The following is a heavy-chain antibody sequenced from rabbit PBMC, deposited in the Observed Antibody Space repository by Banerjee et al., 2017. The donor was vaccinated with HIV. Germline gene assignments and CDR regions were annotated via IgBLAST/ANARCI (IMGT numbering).Heavy chain of an antibody. J-gene: IGHJ4*01. CDR3: ARDAGSSYYTGGYYFNL. Sequence: QEQLVESGGGLVTLGGSLKLTCKASGIDFSSSFWISWVRQTPGKGLEWIGCIYPTYGATDYASWVNGRFTISLDNAQNTVFLQMTSLTAADTATYFCARDAGSSYYTGGYYFNLWGPGTLVTVS. CDR2: IYPTYGAT. V-gene: IGHV1S43*01. D-gene: IGHD8-1*01. CDR1: GIDFSSSFW.